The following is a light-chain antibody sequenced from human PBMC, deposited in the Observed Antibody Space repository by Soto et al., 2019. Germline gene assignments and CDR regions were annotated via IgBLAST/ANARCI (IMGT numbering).Light chain of an antibody. CDR1: QTVNSR. J-gene: IGKJ1*01. CDR3: HQRQSWPRT. Sequence: EIVLTQSPATLSSSPGERATLSCRASQTVNSRLAWYQHKPGQAPRLLIYHTSNRATGIPARFSGSGSGTDFTLTISSLEPEDFAVYYCHQRQSWPRTSGQGTKVEIK. V-gene: IGKV3-11*01. CDR2: HTS.